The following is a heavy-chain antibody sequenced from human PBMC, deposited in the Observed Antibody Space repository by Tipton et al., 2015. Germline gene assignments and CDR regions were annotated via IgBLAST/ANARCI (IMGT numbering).Heavy chain of an antibody. CDR2: IYYSGST. CDR3: ARVPDSGFDAFDI. V-gene: IGHV4-61*01. D-gene: IGHD5-12*01. J-gene: IGHJ3*02. Sequence: TLSLTCTVSGGSLSSGSYYWSWIRQPPGKGLEWIGYIYYSGSTNYNPSLKSRVTISVDTSKDQFSLKLSSVTAADTAVYYCARVPDSGFDAFDIWGQGTMVTVSS. CDR1: GGSLSSGSYY.